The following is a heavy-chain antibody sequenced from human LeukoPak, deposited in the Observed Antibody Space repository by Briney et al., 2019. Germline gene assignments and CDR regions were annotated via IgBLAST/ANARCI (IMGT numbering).Heavy chain of an antibody. Sequence: SETLSLTCAVYGGSFSGYYWSWIRQPPGKGLEWIGEINHSGSTNYNPSLKSRVTISVDTSKNQFSLKLSSVTAADTAVYYCARGMDGSGWFLSYYYYYGMDVWGQGTTVTVSS. CDR1: GGSFSGYY. CDR2: INHSGST. CDR3: ARGMDGSGWFLSYYYYYGMDV. V-gene: IGHV4-34*01. D-gene: IGHD6-19*01. J-gene: IGHJ6*02.